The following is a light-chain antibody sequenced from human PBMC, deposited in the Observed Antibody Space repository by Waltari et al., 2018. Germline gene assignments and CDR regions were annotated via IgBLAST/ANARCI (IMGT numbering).Light chain of an antibody. CDR1: ELPRQS. CDR3: QSLDRSGTVI. J-gene: IGLJ2*01. V-gene: IGLV3-25*03. CDR2: KEK. Sequence: YELPQQPSVSVSPGQPARITCSGDELPRQSAYWYQQKSRQAPVLVIYKEKVRPSGIPERFSGSSSGTTVSLTISGVLAEDEADYYCQSLDRSGTVIFGGGTTLTVL.